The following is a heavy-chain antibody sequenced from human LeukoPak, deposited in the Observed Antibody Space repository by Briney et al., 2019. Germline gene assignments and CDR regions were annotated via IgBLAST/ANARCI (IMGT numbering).Heavy chain of an antibody. CDR1: GGSFSGYY. CDR2: IYYSGST. V-gene: IGHV4-59*01. J-gene: IGHJ4*02. Sequence: SETLSLTCAVYGGSFSGYYWSWIRQPPGKGLEWIGYIYYSGSTNYNPSLKSRVTISVDTSKNQFSLELSSVTAADTAVYYCAGSSSWYGVYFDYWGQGTLVTVSS. D-gene: IGHD6-13*01. CDR3: AGSSSWYGVYFDY.